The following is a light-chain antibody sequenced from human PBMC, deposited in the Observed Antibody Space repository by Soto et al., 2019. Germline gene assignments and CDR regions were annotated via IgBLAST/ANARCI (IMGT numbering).Light chain of an antibody. CDR3: QQYNNWPPVT. V-gene: IGKV3-15*01. CDR1: QSISSN. J-gene: IGKJ4*01. Sequence: EIVMTQSPATLSVFPGERATLSCRASQSISSNLAWYQQKPGQAPRLLMYGASTRATGTPARFSGSGSGTEFTLTISSLQSEDFAVYYCQQYNNWPPVTFGGGTKVEIK. CDR2: GAS.